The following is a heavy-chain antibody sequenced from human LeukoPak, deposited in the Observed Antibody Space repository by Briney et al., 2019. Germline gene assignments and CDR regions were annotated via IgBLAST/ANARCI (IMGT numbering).Heavy chain of an antibody. V-gene: IGHV3-30*03. CDR1: GFTFSSYG. D-gene: IGHD3-22*01. CDR2: ISYDGSNK. Sequence: GRSLRLSCAASGFTFSSYGMHWVRQAPGKGLEWVAVISYDGSNKYYADSVKGRFTISRDNSKNTLYLQMNSLRAEDTAVYYCARDLFYDSSGFYASDYWGQGTLVTVSS. CDR3: ARDLFYDSSGFYASDY. J-gene: IGHJ4*02.